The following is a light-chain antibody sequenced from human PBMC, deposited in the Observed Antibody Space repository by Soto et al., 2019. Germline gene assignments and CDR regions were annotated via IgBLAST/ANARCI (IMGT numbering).Light chain of an antibody. CDR2: DAS. CDR3: QHRSDWPWT. J-gene: IGKJ1*01. CDR1: QTVGIY. V-gene: IGKV3-11*01. Sequence: EIVLTQSPATLSLSPGERATLSCRASQTVGIYLAWYQQKPGQAPRLLISDASNRAAGIPARFSGSGSGTDFTLTISSLEPEDFAIYYWQHRSDWPWTFGQGTKVEI.